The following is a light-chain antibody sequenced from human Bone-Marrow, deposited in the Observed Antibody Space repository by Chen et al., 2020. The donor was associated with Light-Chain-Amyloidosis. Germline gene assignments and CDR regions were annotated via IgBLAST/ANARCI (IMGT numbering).Light chain of an antibody. CDR1: SSDVGGYDL. CDR2: EGK. V-gene: IGLV2-14*02. Sequence: QSALTQPASVSGSLGQSITISCTGSSSDVGGYDLVSWYQQRPGKAPKLILFEGKKRPSGVSNRFSGSKAGNTAALTSAGLWAEDEADYYCGSHASSSIHYVFGAGTKVPVL. J-gene: IGLJ1*01. CDR3: GSHASSSIHYV.